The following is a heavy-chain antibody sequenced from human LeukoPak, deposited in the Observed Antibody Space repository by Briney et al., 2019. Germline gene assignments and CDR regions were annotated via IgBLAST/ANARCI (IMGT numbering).Heavy chain of an antibody. Sequence: GASVKVSCKASGGTFSSYAISWVRQAPGQGLEWMGWINPNSGGTNYAQKFQGRVTMTRDTSISTAYMELSRLRSDDTAVYYCARDPSPSTGIDYWGQGTLVTVSS. CDR1: GGTFSSYA. D-gene: IGHD3-10*01. CDR3: ARDPSPSTGIDY. CDR2: INPNSGGT. V-gene: IGHV1-2*02. J-gene: IGHJ4*02.